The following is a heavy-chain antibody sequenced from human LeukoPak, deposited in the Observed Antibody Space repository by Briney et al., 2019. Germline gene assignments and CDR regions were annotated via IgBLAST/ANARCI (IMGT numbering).Heavy chain of an antibody. CDR1: GGSISSSSYY. V-gene: IGHV4-39*02. Sequence: PSETLSLTCTVSGGSISSSSYYWGWIRQPPREGLEWIGSIYYSGSTYYNPSLKSRITISVDTSKNHFSLKLSSVTAADTAVYYCARLLLSCSSTSCYKRWFDPWGQGTLVTVSS. CDR2: IYYSGST. D-gene: IGHD2-2*02. J-gene: IGHJ5*02. CDR3: ARLLLSCSSTSCYKRWFDP.